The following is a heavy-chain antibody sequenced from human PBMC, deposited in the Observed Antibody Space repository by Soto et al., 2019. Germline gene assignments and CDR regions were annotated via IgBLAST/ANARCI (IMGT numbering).Heavy chain of an antibody. Sequence: QVQLQQWGAGLLKPSETLSLTCAVYGGSFSGYYWSWIRQPPGKGLEWIAEIDHSGSTNYNPSLKSRVIISEDASKNPFSLKLSSATAADAAVYYCARSRNILTGYWFYPPDYWGQGTLVIVSS. V-gene: IGHV4-34*01. CDR3: ARSRNILTGYWFYPPDY. CDR2: IDHSGST. CDR1: GGSFSGYY. D-gene: IGHD3-9*01. J-gene: IGHJ4*02.